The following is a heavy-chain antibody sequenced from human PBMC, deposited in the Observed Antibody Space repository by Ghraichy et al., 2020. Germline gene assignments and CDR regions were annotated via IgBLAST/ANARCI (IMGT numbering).Heavy chain of an antibody. Sequence: ASVKVSCKASGYTFLTSAIHWVRQAPGQRLEWMGWIYAANGNSKYSEKFQDRVTITRDTSASTAYMELSSLRPEDTAVYYCARPIDYRDYTVISGFDIWGQGTMVTVSS. CDR1: GYTFLTSA. CDR2: IYAANGNS. J-gene: IGHJ3*02. V-gene: IGHV1-3*01. D-gene: IGHD4-17*01. CDR3: ARPIDYRDYTVISGFDI.